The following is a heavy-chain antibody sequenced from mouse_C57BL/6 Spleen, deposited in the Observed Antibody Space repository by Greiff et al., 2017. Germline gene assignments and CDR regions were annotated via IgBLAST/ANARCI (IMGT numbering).Heavy chain of an antibody. J-gene: IGHJ3*01. Sequence: QVQLQQSGAELMKPGASVKLSCKATGYTFTGSWIEWVKQRPGHGLEWIGEILPGSGSTNHNEKFKGKATFTADTSSNTAYMQLSSLTTEDSAIYYCARNFPDYYGSRWFAYWGQGTLVTVSA. CDR1: GYTFTGSW. CDR3: ARNFPDYYGSRWFAY. D-gene: IGHD1-1*01. CDR2: ILPGSGST. V-gene: IGHV1-9*01.